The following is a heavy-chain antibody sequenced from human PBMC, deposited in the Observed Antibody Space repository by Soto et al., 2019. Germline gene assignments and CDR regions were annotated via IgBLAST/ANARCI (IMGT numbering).Heavy chain of an antibody. CDR2: IIPIFGTA. V-gene: IGHV1-69*13. D-gene: IGHD2-15*01. CDR1: GGTFSSYA. Sequence: SVKVSCKASGGTFSSYAISWVRQAPGQGLEWMGGIIPIFGTANYAQKFQGRVTITADESTSTAYMELSSLRSEDTAVYYCARLPYCSGGSCYSSWFDPWGQGTLVTISS. J-gene: IGHJ5*02. CDR3: ARLPYCSGGSCYSSWFDP.